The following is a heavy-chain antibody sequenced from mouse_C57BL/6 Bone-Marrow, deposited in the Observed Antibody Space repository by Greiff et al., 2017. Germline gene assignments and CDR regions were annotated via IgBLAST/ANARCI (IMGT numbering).Heavy chain of an antibody. V-gene: IGHV7-3*01. CDR1: GFTFTDYY. J-gene: IGHJ2*01. CDR2: IRNKANGYTT. CDR3: ARCRYFDY. Sequence: EVKLMESGGGLVQPGGSLSLSCAASGFTFTDYYMSWVRQPPGKALEWLGFIRNKANGYTTEYSASVKGRFTISRDNSHSILYLQMNALRAEDSATYYCARCRYFDYWGQGTTLTVSS.